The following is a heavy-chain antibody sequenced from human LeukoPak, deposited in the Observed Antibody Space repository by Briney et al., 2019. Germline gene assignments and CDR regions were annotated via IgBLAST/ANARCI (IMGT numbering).Heavy chain of an antibody. CDR1: GFTFSADW. Sequence: PGGSLRLSCAASGFTFSADWMAWVRQAPGKRLEWVANIKQDGSEKYYVASVKGRFTISRDNSKNSLYLQMNSLRADDTAVYYCTRHYGWSNYNWGQGTLVTVSS. V-gene: IGHV3-7*01. CDR2: IKQDGSEK. D-gene: IGHD6-19*01. J-gene: IGHJ4*02. CDR3: TRHYGWSNYN.